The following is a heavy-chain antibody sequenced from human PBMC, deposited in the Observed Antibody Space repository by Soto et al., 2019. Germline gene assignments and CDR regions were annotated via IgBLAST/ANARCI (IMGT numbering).Heavy chain of an antibody. J-gene: IGHJ6*02. D-gene: IGHD6-13*01. CDR3: AKVTKRAAAGRYEYYKYGMDV. V-gene: IGHV3-23*01. CDR1: GFAFSTYA. Sequence: XGSLRLSCAASGFAFSTYAMTWVRQAPGKGLEWVSVISGSGGSSYYAASVKGRFTISRDNSKNTLYLQMNGLRAEDTALYYCAKVTKRAAAGRYEYYKYGMDVWGQGTTVTVSS. CDR2: ISGSGGSS.